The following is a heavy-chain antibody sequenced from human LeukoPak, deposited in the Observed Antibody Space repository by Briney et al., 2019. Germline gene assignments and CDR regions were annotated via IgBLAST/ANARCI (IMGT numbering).Heavy chain of an antibody. CDR2: INPNSGGT. J-gene: IGHJ4*02. Sequence: GASVKVSCKASGYTFTGYYMHWVRQAPGQGLEWMGWINPNSGGTNYAQKFQGRVTMTRDTSISTAYMELSRLRSDGTAVYYCARDSSGYYSRWDYWGQGTLVTVSS. D-gene: IGHD3-22*01. V-gene: IGHV1-2*02. CDR1: GYTFTGYY. CDR3: ARDSSGYYSRWDY.